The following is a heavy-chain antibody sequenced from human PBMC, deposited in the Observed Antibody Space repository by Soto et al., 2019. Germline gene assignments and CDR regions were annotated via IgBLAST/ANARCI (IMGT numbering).Heavy chain of an antibody. CDR2: IYYDGGT. D-gene: IGHD3-10*02. CDR1: GASIKSGNNF. CDR3: ARHDYPDYVDRFDY. Sequence: SETLSLTCSVSGASIKSGNNFWSWIRQRPGKGLEWIGYIYYDGGTYYNPSLKSRVTLSVDTFRNQFSLKVTSVTAADTAIYFCARHDYPDYVDRFDYWGPRTLVTVSS. V-gene: IGHV4-30-4*01. J-gene: IGHJ4*02.